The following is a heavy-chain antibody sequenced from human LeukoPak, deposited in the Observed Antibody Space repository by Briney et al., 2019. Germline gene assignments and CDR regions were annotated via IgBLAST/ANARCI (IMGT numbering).Heavy chain of an antibody. V-gene: IGHV3-21*01. CDR3: ARDVPRITMIRGVIIIYLHYYYAMDV. Sequence: KAGGSLRLSCAASGFTLSSYSMNWVRQAPGKGLEWVSSISSSSSYIYYADSVKGRFTISRDNAKNSLYLQMNSLRAEDTAVYYCARDVPRITMIRGVIIIYLHYYYAMDVWGQGTTVTVSS. CDR1: GFTLSSYS. J-gene: IGHJ6*02. CDR2: ISSSSSYI. D-gene: IGHD3-10*01.